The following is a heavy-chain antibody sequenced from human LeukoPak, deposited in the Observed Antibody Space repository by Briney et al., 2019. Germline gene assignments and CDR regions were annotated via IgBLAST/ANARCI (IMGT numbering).Heavy chain of an antibody. D-gene: IGHD3-3*01. CDR3: ARDVAIFGVVIIDY. V-gene: IGHV1-69*04. CDR1: GGTFSSYT. J-gene: IGHJ4*02. CDR2: IIPILGIA. Sequence: GASVKVSCKASGGTFSSYTISWVRQAPGQGLEWMGRIIPILGIANYAQKFQGRVTITADKSTGTAYMELSSLRSEDTAVYYCARDVAIFGVVIIDYWGQGTLVTVSS.